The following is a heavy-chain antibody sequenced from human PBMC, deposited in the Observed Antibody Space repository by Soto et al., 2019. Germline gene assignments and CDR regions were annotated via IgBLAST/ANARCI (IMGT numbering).Heavy chain of an antibody. CDR3: TTISTGGLRFLH. CDR1: GFTFTDAY. D-gene: IGHD3-3*01. V-gene: IGHV3-15*01. Sequence: GGSLRLSCAGFGFTFTDAYFSWVRQAPGKGLEWVGCIKSRADGGTDYSAPVKGRFTISRDDSQTSLYLQMNRLRTEDTGIYYCTTISTGGLRFLHWGQGALVTVSS. J-gene: IGHJ4*02. CDR2: IKSRADGGT.